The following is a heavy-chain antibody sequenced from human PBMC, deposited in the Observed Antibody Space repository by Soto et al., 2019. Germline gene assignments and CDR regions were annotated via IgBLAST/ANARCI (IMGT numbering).Heavy chain of an antibody. Sequence: GASVKVSCKASGGTFSSYAISWVRQAPGQGLEWMGGIIPIFGTANYAQKFQGRVTITADESTSTAYMELSSLRSEDTAVYYCARALASWFGESNYYYYGMDVWGQGTTVTVSS. D-gene: IGHD3-10*01. CDR1: GGTFSSYA. J-gene: IGHJ6*02. CDR3: ARALASWFGESNYYYYGMDV. V-gene: IGHV1-69*13. CDR2: IIPIFGTA.